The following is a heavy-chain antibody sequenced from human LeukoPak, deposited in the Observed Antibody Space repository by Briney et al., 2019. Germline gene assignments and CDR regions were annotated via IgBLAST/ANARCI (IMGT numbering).Heavy chain of an antibody. V-gene: IGHV3-11*01. D-gene: IGHD3-22*01. Sequence: GGSLRLFCAASGFTFRNCYMSGIRQAPGKGLEWGSYISSSGSTKYYADSVKGRFTISRDNAKNSLHRQVNSLRSEYTGVYYFARDLGYYASSGYLYWDQGTLVTVPS. CDR1: GFTFRNCY. J-gene: IGHJ4*02. CDR2: ISSSGSTK. CDR3: ARDLGYYASSGYLY.